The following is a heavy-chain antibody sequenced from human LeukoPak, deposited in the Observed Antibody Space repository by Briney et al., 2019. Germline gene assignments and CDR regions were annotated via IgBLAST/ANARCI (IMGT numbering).Heavy chain of an antibody. V-gene: IGHV4-59*12. J-gene: IGHJ6*02. CDR2: IYYSGNT. Sequence: PSETLSLTCTVSGGSISHYFWSWIRQPPGKPLEWIGYIYYSGNTNYNPSLKSRLTISVDTSKDQFSLKLSSVTAADTAVYYCARDRHYYYDSSSANYYYGMDVWGQETTVTVSS. CDR1: GGSISHYF. CDR3: ARDRHYYYDSSSANYYYGMDV. D-gene: IGHD3-22*01.